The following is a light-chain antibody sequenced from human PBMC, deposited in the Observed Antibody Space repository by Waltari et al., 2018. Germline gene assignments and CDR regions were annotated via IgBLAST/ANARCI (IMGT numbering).Light chain of an antibody. Sequence: EIVLTQSPGTLSLFPGERATLSCRASQTISGSWLTWYQQKPGQAPRLVIYGASIRATAIPDRFSCSGSGTNFTLTISRLEPEDFAVYYCQQYDGSSVTFGGGTKVEIK. CDR2: GAS. CDR3: QQYDGSSVT. V-gene: IGKV3-20*01. J-gene: IGKJ4*01. CDR1: QTISGSW.